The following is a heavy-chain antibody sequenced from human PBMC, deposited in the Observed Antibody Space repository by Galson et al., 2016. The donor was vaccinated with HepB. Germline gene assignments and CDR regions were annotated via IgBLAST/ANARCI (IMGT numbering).Heavy chain of an antibody. Sequence: SLRLSCAASGFIFSNYAMSWVRQAPGGELEWVAVISATGGRPDYADSVKGRITISRDNSKRMVYLEMNSLRAEDTAVYYCVTSGDLPAATTVYWGQGPLVTGSS. V-gene: IGHV3-23*01. CDR2: ISATGGRP. CDR1: GFIFSNYA. J-gene: IGHJ4*02. D-gene: IGHD2-2*01. CDR3: VTSGDLPAATTVY.